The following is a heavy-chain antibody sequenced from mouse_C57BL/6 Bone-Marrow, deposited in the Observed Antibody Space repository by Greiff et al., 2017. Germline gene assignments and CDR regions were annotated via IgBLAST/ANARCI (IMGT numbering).Heavy chain of an antibody. CDR3: ARDYDYDVRGRRAMDY. J-gene: IGHJ4*01. CDR1: GFTFSDYG. V-gene: IGHV5-17*01. D-gene: IGHD2-4*01. Sequence: QLVESGGGLVKPGGSLKLSCAASGFTFSDYGMHWVRQAPEKGLEWVAYISSGSSTIYYADTVKGRFTISRDNAKNTLFLQMTRLRSEDTAMYYCARDYDYDVRGRRAMDYWGQGTSVTVSS. CDR2: ISSGSSTI.